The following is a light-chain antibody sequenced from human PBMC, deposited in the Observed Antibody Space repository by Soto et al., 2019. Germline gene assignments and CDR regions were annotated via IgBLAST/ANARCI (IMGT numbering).Light chain of an antibody. Sequence: EILLTQSPATLSLSPGERATLSCRASQSVSSYLAWYQQKPGQAPRLLIYDASNRATGIPARFSGSGSGTDFTLTISSLEPEDFAVYYCQQRSNWPPPFTFGPGTKVDIK. CDR3: QQRSNWPPPFT. V-gene: IGKV3-11*01. CDR2: DAS. CDR1: QSVSSY. J-gene: IGKJ3*01.